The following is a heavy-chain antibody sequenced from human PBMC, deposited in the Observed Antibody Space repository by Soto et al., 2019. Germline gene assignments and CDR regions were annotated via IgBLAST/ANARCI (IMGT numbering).Heavy chain of an antibody. D-gene: IGHD5-12*01. Sequence: SVNVYWKAAGGGFSIYAISWGRQAPRQGLEWMGGIIPIFGTANYAQKFQGRVTITADESTSTAYMELSSLRSEDTAVYYCARDGRDGYNFSFWFDPWGQGTLVTVSS. CDR1: GGGFSIYA. CDR3: ARDGRDGYNFSFWFDP. CDR2: IIPIFGTA. J-gene: IGHJ5*02. V-gene: IGHV1-69*13.